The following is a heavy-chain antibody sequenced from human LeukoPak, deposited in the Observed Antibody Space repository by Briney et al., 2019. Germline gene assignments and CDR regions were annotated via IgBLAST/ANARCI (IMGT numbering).Heavy chain of an antibody. CDR1: GFTFSSYS. CDR3: ARDGVYFDWSRLHPHFDY. J-gene: IGHJ4*02. D-gene: IGHD3-9*01. Sequence: SGGSLRLSFAASGFTFSSYSMNWVRQAPGKGLEWVSYISSSSSTIYYADSVKGRFTISRDNAKNSLYLQMNSLRAEDTAVYYCARDGVYFDWSRLHPHFDYWGQGTLVTVSS. CDR2: ISSSSSTI. V-gene: IGHV3-48*04.